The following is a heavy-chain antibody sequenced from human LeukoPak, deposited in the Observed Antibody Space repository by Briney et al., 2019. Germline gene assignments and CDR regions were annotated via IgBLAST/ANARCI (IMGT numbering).Heavy chain of an antibody. D-gene: IGHD3-9*01. CDR2: ISAYNGNT. J-gene: IGHJ4*02. CDR1: GYTFTSYG. Sequence: ASVKVSCKASGYTFTSYGISWVRQAPGQGLEWMGWISAYNGNTNYAQKLQGRVTTTTDTSTSTAYMELRSLRSDDTAVYYCARDHYDILTGYYTETHIDYWGQGTLVTVSS. V-gene: IGHV1-18*01. CDR3: ARDHYDILTGYYTETHIDY.